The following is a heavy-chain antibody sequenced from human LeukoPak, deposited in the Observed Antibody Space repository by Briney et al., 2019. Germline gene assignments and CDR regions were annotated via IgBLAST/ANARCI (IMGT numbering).Heavy chain of an antibody. D-gene: IGHD5-18*01. CDR3: AREGGYSSGPDY. V-gene: IGHV3-74*01. Sequence: GGSLRLSCAASGFTFSSHAMCWVRQAPGKGLVWVSRINNDGSTTNYADSVKGRFTISRDNAKNTLHLQMNSLRAEDTAVYYCAREGGYSSGPDYWGQGALVTVSS. CDR2: INNDGSTT. J-gene: IGHJ4*02. CDR1: GFTFSSHA.